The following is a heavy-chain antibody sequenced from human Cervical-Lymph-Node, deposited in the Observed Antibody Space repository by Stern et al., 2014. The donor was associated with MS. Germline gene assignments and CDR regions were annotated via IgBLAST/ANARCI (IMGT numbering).Heavy chain of an antibody. J-gene: IGHJ4*02. CDR1: GFSLSNAAMG. CDR2: IFSTGET. Sequence: ESGPVLVKPTETLTLTCSVSGFSLSNAAMGVSWIRQPPGKALECLAHIFSTGETAYSTSLKSRLTISKDTSRSQVVLTMTNMDPVDTATYYCARMREYCSGGICFAGYYDYWGQGTLVTVSS. D-gene: IGHD2-15*01. V-gene: IGHV2-26*01. CDR3: ARMREYCSGGICFAGYYDY.